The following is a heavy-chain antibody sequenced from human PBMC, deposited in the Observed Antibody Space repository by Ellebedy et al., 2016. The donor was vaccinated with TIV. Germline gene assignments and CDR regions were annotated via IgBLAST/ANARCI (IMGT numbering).Heavy chain of an antibody. D-gene: IGHD2-21*02. CDR1: GFSLTNIIMG. CDR2: SSSYGEK. V-gene: IGHV2-26*01. Sequence: SGPTLVKPKETLTLTCTVSGFSLTNIIMGVSWIRQAPGKALEWLAHSSSYGEKFYNTSLKTRLGISRDTSKSQVVLTMTNMDPVDTGTYYCARAVKYCGGDCTHKFDYWGQGTPVTVSS. CDR3: ARAVKYCGGDCTHKFDY. J-gene: IGHJ4*02.